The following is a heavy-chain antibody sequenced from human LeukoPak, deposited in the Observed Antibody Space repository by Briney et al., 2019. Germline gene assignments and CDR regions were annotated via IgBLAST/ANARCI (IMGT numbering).Heavy chain of an antibody. CDR3: GKDGGQYSSGPEFDP. CDR2: ISGGGERT. V-gene: IGHV3-23*01. CDR1: GIVFSNTA. D-gene: IGHD6-19*01. J-gene: IGHJ5*02. Sequence: GESLRLSCAASGIVFSNTAMNWARQSPGRGLEWVSAISGGGERTFYAASEKGRITISRDNSKNMVYLQINGLRADDTAIYYCGKDGGQYSSGPEFDPRGQGALVTVSS.